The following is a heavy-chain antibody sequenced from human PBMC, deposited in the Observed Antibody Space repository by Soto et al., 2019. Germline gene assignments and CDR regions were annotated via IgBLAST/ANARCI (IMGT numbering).Heavy chain of an antibody. D-gene: IGHD6-6*01. CDR2: IYYSGST. Sequence: QVQLQESGPGLVKPSETLSLTCTVSGGSVSSGSYFWSWIRQPPGKGLEWIGYIYYSGSTNYNPSLKSRVTISVDTSKNQFSLTLSSVTAADTAVYYCARDYSSSSNYYYYYGMDVWGQGTTVTVSS. CDR1: GGSVSSGSYF. CDR3: ARDYSSSSNYYYYYGMDV. V-gene: IGHV4-61*01. J-gene: IGHJ6*02.